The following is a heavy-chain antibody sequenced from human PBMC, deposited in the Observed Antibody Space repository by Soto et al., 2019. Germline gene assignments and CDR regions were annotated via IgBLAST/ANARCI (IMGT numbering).Heavy chain of an antibody. CDR2: SYYSGST. D-gene: IGHD1-1*01. Sequence: SETLSLTCTVSGGSITNNYWSWIRQSPGKGLEWIGCSYYSGSTSYNPSLRSRVTISIDTSKTQFSLRLRSVTAADTAVYYCARRQNWNNRFDTWGQGTMVTVSS. J-gene: IGHJ5*02. V-gene: IGHV4-59*08. CDR1: GGSITNNY. CDR3: ARRQNWNNRFDT.